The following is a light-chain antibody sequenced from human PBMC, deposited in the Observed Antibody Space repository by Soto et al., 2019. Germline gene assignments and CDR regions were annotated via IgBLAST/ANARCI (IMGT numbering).Light chain of an antibody. CDR1: RPNIGSNT. J-gene: IGLJ2*01. CDR3: AAWDDSLKVVV. V-gene: IGLV1-44*01. Sequence: QSVLTQPPSASGTPGQRATMSCSGSRPNIGSNTVNWYQQLAGTAPKVLIYSNDQRPSGVPDRFSGSKSGTSASLAISGLQSEDEADYYCAAWDDSLKVVVFGGGTQLTVL. CDR2: SND.